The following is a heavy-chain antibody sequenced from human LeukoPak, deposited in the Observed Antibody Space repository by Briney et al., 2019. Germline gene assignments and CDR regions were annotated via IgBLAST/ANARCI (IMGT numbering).Heavy chain of an antibody. D-gene: IGHD1-1*01. CDR3: ARTGNPAIGEY. Sequence: GGSLRLSCAASGFNVSGNYMSWVRQAPGKGLEWVSVIYSGGTTYYADSVKGRFTISRDNSKNTLYLQMNSLRAEDTAVYFCARTGNPAIGEYWGQGTLVTVSS. V-gene: IGHV3-53*01. CDR1: GFNVSGNY. CDR2: IYSGGTT. J-gene: IGHJ4*02.